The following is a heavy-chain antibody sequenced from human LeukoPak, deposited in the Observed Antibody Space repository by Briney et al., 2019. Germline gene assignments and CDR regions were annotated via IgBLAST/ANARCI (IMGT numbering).Heavy chain of an antibody. V-gene: IGHV4-34*01. CDR3: ARGRVGHYYYYGMDV. CDR1: GGPFSGYY. Sequence: PSETLSLTCAVYGGPFSGYYWSWIRQPPGKGLEWIGEINHSGSTNYNPSLKSRVTISVDTSKNQFSLKLSSVTAADTAVYYCARGRVGHYYYYGMDVWGQGTTVTVSS. J-gene: IGHJ6*02. D-gene: IGHD1-26*01. CDR2: INHSGST.